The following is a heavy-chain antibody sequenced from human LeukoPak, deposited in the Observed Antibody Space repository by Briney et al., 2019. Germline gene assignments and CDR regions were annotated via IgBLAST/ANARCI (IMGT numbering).Heavy chain of an antibody. J-gene: IGHJ4*02. CDR2: ISGSGGST. V-gene: IGHV3-23*01. CDR1: GFTFSGYA. Sequence: GGSLRLSCAASGFTFSGYAMSWVRRAPGKGLEWVSAISGSGGSTYYADSVKGRFTISRDNSKNTLYLQMNSLRAEDTAVYYCAKGLQRGFDYWGQGTLVTVSS. D-gene: IGHD4-11*01. CDR3: AKGLQRGFDY.